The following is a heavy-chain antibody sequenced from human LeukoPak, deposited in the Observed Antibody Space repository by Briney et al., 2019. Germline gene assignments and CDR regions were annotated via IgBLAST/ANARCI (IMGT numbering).Heavy chain of an antibody. D-gene: IGHD1-14*01. CDR1: GYTFTSYD. Sequence: ASVNVSCKASGYTFTSYDINWVRQATGQGLEWMGWMNPNSGNTGYAQKFQGRVTMTRNTSISTAYMELSSLRSEDTAVYYCARTHRDQPHLDYWGQGTLVTVSS. CDR2: MNPNSGNT. J-gene: IGHJ4*02. CDR3: ARTHRDQPHLDY. V-gene: IGHV1-8*01.